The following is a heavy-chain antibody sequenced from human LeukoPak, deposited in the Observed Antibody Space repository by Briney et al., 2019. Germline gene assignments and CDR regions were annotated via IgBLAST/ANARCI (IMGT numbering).Heavy chain of an antibody. V-gene: IGHV4-59*08. J-gene: IGHJ3*02. Sequence: SETLSLTCTVSGGSISSYYWSWIRQPPGKGLEWIGYIYYSGSTNYNPSLKSRVTISVDTSKNQFSLKLSSGTAADTAVYYCARPRSGSYLDAFDIWGQGTMVTVSS. CDR1: GGSISSYY. CDR3: ARPRSGSYLDAFDI. D-gene: IGHD1-26*01. CDR2: IYYSGST.